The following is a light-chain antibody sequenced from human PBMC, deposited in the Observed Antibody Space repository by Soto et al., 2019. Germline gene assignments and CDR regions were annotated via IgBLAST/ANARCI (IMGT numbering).Light chain of an antibody. V-gene: IGLV2-14*01. CDR3: CSYTSSPILGV. J-gene: IGLJ1*01. Sequence: QSALTQPASVSGSPGQSITISCTGTSSDVGGYNYVSWYQQHPGKAPKLMIYEVSNRPSGVSNRLSGSNSVITASLTISGLHAYDEADYYCCSYTSSPILGVFGTGAKLTVL. CDR2: EVS. CDR1: SSDVGGYNY.